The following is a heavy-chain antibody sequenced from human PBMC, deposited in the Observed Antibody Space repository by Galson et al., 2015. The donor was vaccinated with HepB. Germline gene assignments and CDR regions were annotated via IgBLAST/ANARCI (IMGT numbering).Heavy chain of an antibody. V-gene: IGHV1-18*01. CDR2: ISAYNGNT. CDR1: GYTFTSYG. J-gene: IGHJ4*02. Sequence: SVKVSCKASGYTFTSYGISWVRQAPGQGLEWMGWISAYNGNTNYAQKLQGRVTMTTDTSTSTAYMELRSLRSDDTAVYYCARDRPLSYSSGWYDPDYRGQGTLVTVSS. D-gene: IGHD6-19*01. CDR3: ARDRPLSYSSGWYDPDY.